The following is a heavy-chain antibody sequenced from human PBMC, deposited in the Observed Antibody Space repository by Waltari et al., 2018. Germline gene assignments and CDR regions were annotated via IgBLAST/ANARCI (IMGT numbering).Heavy chain of an antibody. CDR3: AKIAVAGTNFDY. D-gene: IGHD6-19*01. CDR2: ISGSGGST. Sequence: EVQLLESGGGLVQPGGSLRLSCAASGFTFSSYAMSWVRQAPGKGVEWVSAISGSGGSTDYADSVKGRFTISRDNSKNTLYLQMNSLRAEDTAVYYCAKIAVAGTNFDYWGQETLVTVSS. CDR1: GFTFSSYA. J-gene: IGHJ4*02. V-gene: IGHV3-23*01.